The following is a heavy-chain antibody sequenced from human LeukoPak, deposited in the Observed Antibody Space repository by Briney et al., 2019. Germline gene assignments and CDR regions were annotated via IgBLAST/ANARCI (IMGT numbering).Heavy chain of an antibody. V-gene: IGHV1-2*02. CDR3: ARDPIAVAGTKDDY. D-gene: IGHD6-19*01. J-gene: IGHJ4*02. Sequence: ASVKVSCKASGYTFTGYYMHWVRQAPGQGLEWMGWINPNSGGTNYAQKFQGRVTMTRDTSISTAYMEPSRLRSDDTAVYYCARDPIAVAGTKDDYWGQGTLVTVSS. CDR2: INPNSGGT. CDR1: GYTFTGYY.